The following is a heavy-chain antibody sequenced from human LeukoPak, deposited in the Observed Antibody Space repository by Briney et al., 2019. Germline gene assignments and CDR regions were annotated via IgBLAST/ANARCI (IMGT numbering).Heavy chain of an antibody. V-gene: IGHV3-48*03. Sequence: AGGSLRLSCAASGFTFSSFEMHWVRQAPGKGLEWVSYISSSGSTIYYADSVQGRFTISRDNAKNSLYLQMNSLRAEDTAVYYCARGLISSGWSPYYYYYYMDVWGKGTTVTISS. CDR1: GFTFSSFE. D-gene: IGHD6-19*01. CDR2: ISSSGSTI. CDR3: ARGLISSGWSPYYYYYYMDV. J-gene: IGHJ6*03.